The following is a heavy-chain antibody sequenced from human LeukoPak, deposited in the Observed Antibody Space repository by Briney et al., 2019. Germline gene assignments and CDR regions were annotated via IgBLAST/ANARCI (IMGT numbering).Heavy chain of an antibody. CDR1: GYTFTSYD. D-gene: IGHD3-3*01. Sequence: ASVKVSCKASGYTFTSYDISWVRQAPGQGLEWMGWINTNTGNPTYAQGFTGRFVFSLDTSVSTAYLQISSLKAEDTAVYYCARDGARNYDFWSGYYTFDYWGQGTLVTVSS. V-gene: IGHV7-4-1*02. CDR3: ARDGARNYDFWSGYYTFDY. J-gene: IGHJ4*02. CDR2: INTNTGNP.